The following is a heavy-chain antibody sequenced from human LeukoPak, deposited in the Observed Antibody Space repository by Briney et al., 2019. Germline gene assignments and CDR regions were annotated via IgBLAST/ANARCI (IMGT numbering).Heavy chain of an antibody. V-gene: IGHV3-74*01. CDR1: RLTLSSYW. CDR3: VRDLQD. CDR2: INGDGSIT. J-gene: IGHJ4*02. Sequence: GGSLRLSCAGSRLTLSSYWMQWVRQAPGKGLVWVSRINGDGSITNYADSVKGRFTISRDNAKNTLFLQMDTLRDEDTAVYYCVRDLQDWGQGTLVTVSS.